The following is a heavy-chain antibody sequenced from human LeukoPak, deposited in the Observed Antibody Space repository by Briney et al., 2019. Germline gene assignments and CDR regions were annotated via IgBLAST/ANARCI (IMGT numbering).Heavy chain of an antibody. V-gene: IGHV4-59*08. CDR2: IFFEGNT. D-gene: IGHD2-2*01. J-gene: IGHJ4*02. CDR1: GGSISSYY. Sequence: SETLSLTCTVSGGSISSYYWSRIRQPPGKGLEWIGYIFFEGNTRYNPSLSSRLTISIDTSRRQFSLKLNSVTAADTAVYYCAKHVSITYAHFDYWGQGSLVTVSS. CDR3: AKHVSITYAHFDY.